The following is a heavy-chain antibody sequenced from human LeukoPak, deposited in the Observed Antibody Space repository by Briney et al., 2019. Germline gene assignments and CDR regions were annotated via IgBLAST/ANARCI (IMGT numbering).Heavy chain of an antibody. J-gene: IGHJ4*02. CDR2: IYHSGTA. Sequence: PSGTLSLTCTVSGGSLSSGSYYWSWLRQPAGTGLEWIGQIYHSGTANYNPSLDSRVTMSVDTSKNQFSLDLRSVTAADTAVYFCAKSVGDYSNPQGGYFFDDWGQGTLVTVSS. D-gene: IGHD4-11*01. CDR3: AKSVGDYSNPQGGYFFDD. CDR1: GGSLSSGSYY. V-gene: IGHV4-61*10.